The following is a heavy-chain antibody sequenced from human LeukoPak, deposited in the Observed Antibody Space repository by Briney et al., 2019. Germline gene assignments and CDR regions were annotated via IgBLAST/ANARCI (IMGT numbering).Heavy chain of an antibody. CDR2: ISTSSYT. V-gene: IGHV3-11*05. Sequence: GGSLRLSCAVSGFTCSDCYRSWIRQAPGKGLEWVSYISTSSYTNYADSVKGRFTISRDNAKNSLYLQMNSLRAEDTAVYYCARDDGHYDDTSSYNYHYWGQGTLVTVSS. CDR1: GFTCSDCY. J-gene: IGHJ4*02. CDR3: ARDDGHYDDTSSYNYHY. D-gene: IGHD3-22*01.